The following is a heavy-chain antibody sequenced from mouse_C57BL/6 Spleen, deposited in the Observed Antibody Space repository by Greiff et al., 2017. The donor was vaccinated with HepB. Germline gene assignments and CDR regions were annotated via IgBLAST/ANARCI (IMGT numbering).Heavy chain of an antibody. Sequence: QVTLQECGPGILQSSQTLSLTCSFSGFSLSTSGMGVSWIRQPSGKGLEWLAHIYWDDDKRYNPSLKSRLTISKDTSRNQVFLKITSVDTADTATYYCARSLTGTGFAYWGQGTLVTVSA. J-gene: IGHJ3*01. D-gene: IGHD4-1*01. CDR2: IYWDDDK. V-gene: IGHV8-12*01. CDR1: GFSLSTSGMG. CDR3: ARSLTGTGFAY.